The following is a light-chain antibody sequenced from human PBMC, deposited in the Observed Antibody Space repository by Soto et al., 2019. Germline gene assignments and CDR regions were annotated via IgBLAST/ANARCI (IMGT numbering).Light chain of an antibody. Sequence: EIVMTQSPAPLSVSPGERATLSCRASQSVSSTLAWYQQKPGQAPRLLIYGASIRSTGIPARFSGRGSGTEFTLTISSLQSEDFAVYYCQQYNNWPRTFGQGTKVEIK. CDR1: QSVSST. CDR2: GAS. J-gene: IGKJ1*01. V-gene: IGKV3D-15*01. CDR3: QQYNNWPRT.